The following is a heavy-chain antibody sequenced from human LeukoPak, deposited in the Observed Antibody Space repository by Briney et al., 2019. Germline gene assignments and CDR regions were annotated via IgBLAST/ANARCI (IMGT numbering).Heavy chain of an antibody. Sequence: GGSLRLSCAASGFTFSNYGMHWVRQAPGKGLEWVAFIRYDGNNKYYADSVKGRFTISRDNSKDTLYLQMNSLRAEDTAVYYCARAAGAHWGQGTLVTVSP. CDR2: IRYDGNNK. CDR3: ARAAGAH. J-gene: IGHJ4*02. CDR1: GFTFSNYG. V-gene: IGHV3-30*02. D-gene: IGHD3-10*01.